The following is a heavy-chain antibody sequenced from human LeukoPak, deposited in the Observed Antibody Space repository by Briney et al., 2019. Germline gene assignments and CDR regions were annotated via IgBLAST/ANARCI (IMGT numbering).Heavy chain of an antibody. CDR2: IYYSGST. CDR3: AREGGNSHWFDP. D-gene: IGHD4-23*01. Sequence: PSETLSLTCTVSGGSISSYYWSWIRQPPGKGLEWIGYIYYSGSTNYNPSLKSRVTISVDTSKNQFSLKLSSVTAADTAVYYCAREGGNSHWFDPWGQGTLVTVSS. CDR1: GGSISSYY. J-gene: IGHJ5*02. V-gene: IGHV4-59*01.